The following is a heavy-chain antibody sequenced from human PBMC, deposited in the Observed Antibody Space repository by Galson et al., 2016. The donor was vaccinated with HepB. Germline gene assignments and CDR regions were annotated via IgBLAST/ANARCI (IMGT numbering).Heavy chain of an antibody. D-gene: IGHD3-10*01. CDR2: IAHDATIK. CDR3: ARDPTIGAPDWFDA. Sequence: SLRLSCAASGFTFSRHAMHWVRQAPGKGLEWVAVIAHDATIKDYADSAEGRFTISRDNSKNTLYLEMHSLRDEDMAVYYCARDPTIGAPDWFDAWGQGTLVTVTS. CDR1: GFTFSRHA. J-gene: IGHJ5*02. V-gene: IGHV3-30*04.